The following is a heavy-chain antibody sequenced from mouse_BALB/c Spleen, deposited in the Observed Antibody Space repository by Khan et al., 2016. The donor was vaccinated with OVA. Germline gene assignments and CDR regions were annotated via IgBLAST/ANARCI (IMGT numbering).Heavy chain of an antibody. D-gene: IGHD1-1*01. J-gene: IGHJ3*01. CDR1: GFTFSTYG. V-gene: IGHV5-6*01. CDR3: TRLAYYYDGEGFAY. Sequence: EVELVESGGDLVKPGGSLKLSCAASGFTFSTYGMSWVRQTPDKRLEWVATVSTGGSYTYYPDSVKGRSTISRDNSKNTLYLQMSGLKSEDTAMFYCTRLAYYYDGEGFAYWGQGTLVTVSA. CDR2: VSTGGSYT.